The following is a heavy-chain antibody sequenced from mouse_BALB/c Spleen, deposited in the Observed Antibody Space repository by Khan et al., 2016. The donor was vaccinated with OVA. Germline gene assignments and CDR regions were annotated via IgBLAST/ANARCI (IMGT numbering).Heavy chain of an antibody. J-gene: IGHJ4*01. CDR1: GYTFTNYG. V-gene: IGHV9-3-1*01. Sequence: QIQLVQSGPELKKPGETVKISCKASGYTFTNYGMNWVKQSPGKALKWMGWINTYTGEPTYADDFKGRFAFSLKTSASSAYLQINNLKNEDTATYFCARPPYYSYTLDYWGQGTSVTGSS. CDR3: ARPPYYSYTLDY. CDR2: INTYTGEP. D-gene: IGHD2-10*01.